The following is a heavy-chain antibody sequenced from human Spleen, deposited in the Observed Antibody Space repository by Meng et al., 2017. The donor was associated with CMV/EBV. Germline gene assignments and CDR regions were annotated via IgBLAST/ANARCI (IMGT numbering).Heavy chain of an antibody. Sequence: LSLTCAASGFTFSSYAMHWVRQAPGKGLEWVAVISNDASNKHYADSVKGRFTMSRDNSKNTLYLQMNSLRVEDTAVYYCARDTVYCSSTSCYEQNYYYYGMDVWGQGTTVTVSS. J-gene: IGHJ6*02. V-gene: IGHV3-30*04. D-gene: IGHD2-2*01. CDR1: GFTFSSYA. CDR3: ARDTVYCSSTSCYEQNYYYYGMDV. CDR2: ISNDASNK.